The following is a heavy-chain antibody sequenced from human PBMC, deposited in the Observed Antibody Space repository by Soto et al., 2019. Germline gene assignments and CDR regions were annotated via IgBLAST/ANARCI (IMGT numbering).Heavy chain of an antibody. D-gene: IGHD6-6*01. CDR1: GYTFTSYD. J-gene: IGHJ6*03. CDR2: MNPNSGNT. Sequence: GASVKVSCKASGYTFTSYDINWVRQATGQGLEWMGWMNPNSGNTGYAQKFQGRVTMTRNTSISTAYMELSSLRSEDTAVYCCARAERKLAARPRNYYYYYMDVWGKGTTVTVSS. CDR3: ARAERKLAARPRNYYYYYMDV. V-gene: IGHV1-8*01.